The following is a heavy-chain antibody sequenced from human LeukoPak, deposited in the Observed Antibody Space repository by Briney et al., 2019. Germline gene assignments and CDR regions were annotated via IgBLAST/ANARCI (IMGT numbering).Heavy chain of an antibody. CDR1: GFTFSSYA. Sequence: GGSLRLSCAASGFTFSSYAMSWVRQAPGKGLEWVSAISGSGGSTYYAGSVKGRFTISRDNSKNTLYLQMNSLRAEDTAVYYCAKDRVSVYYYDSSGYYYFDYWGQGTLVTVSS. CDR3: AKDRVSVYYYDSSGYYYFDY. D-gene: IGHD3-22*01. V-gene: IGHV3-23*01. CDR2: ISGSGGST. J-gene: IGHJ4*02.